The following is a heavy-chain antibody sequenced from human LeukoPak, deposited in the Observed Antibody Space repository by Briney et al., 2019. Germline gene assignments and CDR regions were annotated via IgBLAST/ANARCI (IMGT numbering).Heavy chain of an antibody. D-gene: IGHD1-26*01. CDR1: GYTFSNYH. CDR2: MNPNSGNT. J-gene: IGHJ1*01. CDR3: ARCPPSGSYACVH. Sequence: ASVKVSCKASGYTFSNYHMYWVRQATGQGLEWMGWMNPNSGNTGYAQKFQGRVTMTRNTSISTAYMELSSLRSEDTAVYYCARCPPSGSYACVHWGQGTLVTVSS. V-gene: IGHV1-8*02.